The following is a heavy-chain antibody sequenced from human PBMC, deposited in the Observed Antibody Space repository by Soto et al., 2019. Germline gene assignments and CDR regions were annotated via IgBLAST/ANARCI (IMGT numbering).Heavy chain of an antibody. V-gene: IGHV3-74*01. CDR2: INSGASTT. CDR3: ARGPTGWFGYDY. CDR1: GFTFSSSW. J-gene: IGHJ4*02. D-gene: IGHD3-10*01. Sequence: DVQLVESGGGLVQPGGSLRLSCAASGFTFSSSWMHWVRQAPGKGLVWVSRINSGASTTNYADSVKGRFTISRDNAKNTLYLHMDSLTAADTAVYYCARGPTGWFGYDYWGQGTLVTVSS.